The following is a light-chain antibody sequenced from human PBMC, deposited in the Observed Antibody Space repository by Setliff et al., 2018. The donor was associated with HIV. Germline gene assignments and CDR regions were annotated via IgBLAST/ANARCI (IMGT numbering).Light chain of an antibody. CDR3: CSYARTTTYV. CDR2: EVT. J-gene: IGLJ1*01. Sequence: QSALTQPASVSRSPGQSITLSCTGASSDVGNYNLVSWCQHHPGKAPKLIIYEVTKRPSGVSNRFSGSKSGNTASLTISGLQAEDEADYFCCSYARTTTYVFGTGTKVTVL. V-gene: IGLV2-23*02. CDR1: SSDVGNYNL.